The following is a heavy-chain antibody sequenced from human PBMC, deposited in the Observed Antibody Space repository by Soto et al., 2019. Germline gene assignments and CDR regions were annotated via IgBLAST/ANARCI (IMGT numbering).Heavy chain of an antibody. V-gene: IGHV5-51*01. Sequence: PGESLKISCKVSGYTFTNYWIDWVRQMPGKGLEWMGIIYPGDSNTKYSPSFQGQVTISADKSTSIVFLQWSTLKASDTAMYYCARHLGSPGYYSGMDVWGQGTTVTVSS. J-gene: IGHJ6*02. CDR1: GYTFTNYW. D-gene: IGHD6-13*01. CDR2: IYPGDSNT. CDR3: ARHLGSPGYYSGMDV.